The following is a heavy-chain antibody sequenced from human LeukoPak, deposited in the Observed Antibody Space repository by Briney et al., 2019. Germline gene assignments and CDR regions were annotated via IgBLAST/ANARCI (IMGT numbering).Heavy chain of an antibody. J-gene: IGHJ6*03. D-gene: IGHD1-26*01. CDR1: EFIFSRFW. V-gene: IGHV3-7*01. CDR2: INQDESAK. Sequence: GGSLRLSCAASEFIFSRFWMSWVRQAPGKGLEWVASINQDESAKFYVDSVRGRFTISRDNAKNSLYLQMNSLRAEDTAVYYCARDPYSGSYSAYYYYYMDVWGKGTTVTVSS. CDR3: ARDPYSGSYSAYYYYYMDV.